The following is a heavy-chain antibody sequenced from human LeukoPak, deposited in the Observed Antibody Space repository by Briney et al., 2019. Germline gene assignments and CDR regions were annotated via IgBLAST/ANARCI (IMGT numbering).Heavy chain of an antibody. CDR1: CGSISGSGYD. CDR2: IYYTGST. D-gene: IGHD1-26*01. Sequence: SETLSPTCTVSCGSISGSGYDCVWIRQPPGKGLEWTATIYYTGSTYYNPSLQSRVTISVDTSKNQFSLRLSSVTAADTAMYYCARLRSPGDFDYWGQGTLVTVSS. J-gene: IGHJ4*02. V-gene: IGHV4-39*07. CDR3: ARLRSPGDFDY.